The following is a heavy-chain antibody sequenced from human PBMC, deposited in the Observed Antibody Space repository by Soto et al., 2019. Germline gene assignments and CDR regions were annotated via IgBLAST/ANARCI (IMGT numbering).Heavy chain of an antibody. CDR3: ATSGRNDYSPLDH. V-gene: IGHV3-11*06. CDR2: IGRINA. J-gene: IGHJ4*02. Sequence: QVQLVESGGGLVKPGGSLRVSCAGSGISFSDYYMNWIRQAPGKGLEWIADIGRINAHYADSVKGRFTISRDNARNSLYLQMDRLRAEDTAVYYCATSGRNDYSPLDHWGQGTLVTVSS. D-gene: IGHD5-12*01. CDR1: GISFSDYY.